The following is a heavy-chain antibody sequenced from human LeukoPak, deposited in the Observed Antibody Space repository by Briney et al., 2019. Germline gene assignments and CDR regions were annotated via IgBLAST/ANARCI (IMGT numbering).Heavy chain of an antibody. CDR3: ARHFDF. CDR2: ISYSGST. Sequence: SETLSLSCTVSGDSISSSGSYWGWLRQPPGKGLEWIGTISYSGSTYYNPSLKSRVTISVDTSKNQFFLQLNSMTAADTAVYYCARHFDFWGQGTLVTV. J-gene: IGHJ4*02. V-gene: IGHV4-39*01. CDR1: GDSISSSGSY.